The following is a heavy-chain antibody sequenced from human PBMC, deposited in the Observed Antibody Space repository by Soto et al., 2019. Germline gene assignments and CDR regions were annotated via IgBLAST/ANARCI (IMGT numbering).Heavy chain of an antibody. CDR3: VSVRWGVSTRVLAY. CDR1: GFTFSDHY. CDR2: IKNKANSYTT. Sequence: EVQVVDSGGGLVQPGGSLRLSCAASGFTFSDHYMDWVRQAPGKGLAWVGRIKNKANSYTTEYAASVKGRFTIARDDSTNSLYLEMNSLQTEDTVFYYCVSVRWGVSTRVLAYGGQGTLATAPS. J-gene: IGHJ4*02. D-gene: IGHD1-26*01. V-gene: IGHV3-72*01.